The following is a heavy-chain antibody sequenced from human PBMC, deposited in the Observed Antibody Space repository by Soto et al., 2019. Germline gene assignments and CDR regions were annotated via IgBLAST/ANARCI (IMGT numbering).Heavy chain of an antibody. CDR3: ARERLDYYYGMDV. CDR2: IYSGGST. CDR1: GFTVSSNY. Sequence: EVQLVESGGGVVLPGGSLRLSCAASGFTVSSNYMSWVLQAPGKGLEWVSVIYSGGSTYYADSVKGRFTISRDNTKNTLYLQMNSLRAEDTAVYYCARERLDYYYGMDVWGQGTKVTVSS. D-gene: IGHD4-17*01. V-gene: IGHV3-66*01. J-gene: IGHJ6*02.